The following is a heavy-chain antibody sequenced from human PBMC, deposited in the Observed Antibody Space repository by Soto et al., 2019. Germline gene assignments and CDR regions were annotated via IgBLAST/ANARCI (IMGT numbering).Heavy chain of an antibody. V-gene: IGHV1-46*01. CDR3: ARAAPLGADYGDDGGFDY. D-gene: IGHD4-17*01. Sequence: ASVKVSCKASGYTFTSYYMHWVRQAPGQGLEWMGIINPSGGSTSYAQKFQGRVTMTRDTSTSTVYMELSSLRSEDAAAYYCARAAPLGADYGDDGGFDYWAQGTLVTVSS. CDR2: INPSGGST. CDR1: GYTFTSYY. J-gene: IGHJ4*02.